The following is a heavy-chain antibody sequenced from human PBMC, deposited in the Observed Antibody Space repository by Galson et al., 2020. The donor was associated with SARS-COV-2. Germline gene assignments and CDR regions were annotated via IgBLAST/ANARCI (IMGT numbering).Heavy chain of an antibody. J-gene: IGHJ4*02. CDR2: INWDSSDT. CDR1: GLIFEDYG. Sequence: GRSLRLSCSASGLIFEDYGMHWVRQTPGKGLEWVSFINWDSSDTYYADSVKGRFTISRDNSKNSLHLQMNSLRPEDTALYYCVKGGYTGYDFYYFHYWGQGTLVTVSS. CDR3: VKGGYTGYDFYYFHY. D-gene: IGHD5-12*01. V-gene: IGHV3-43D*03.